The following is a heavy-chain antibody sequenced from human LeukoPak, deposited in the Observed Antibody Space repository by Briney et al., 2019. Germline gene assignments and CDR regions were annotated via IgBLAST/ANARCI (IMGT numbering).Heavy chain of an antibody. CDR1: GGSISSYY. J-gene: IGHJ4*02. D-gene: IGHD4-23*01. Sequence: PSETLSLTCTVSGGSISSYYWSWIRQPPGKGLEWIGYIYYSGSTNYNPSLKSRVTISVDTSKNQFSLKLSSVTAADTAVYYCARDRGYGGIFDYWGQGTLVTVYS. CDR2: IYYSGST. V-gene: IGHV4-59*01. CDR3: ARDRGYGGIFDY.